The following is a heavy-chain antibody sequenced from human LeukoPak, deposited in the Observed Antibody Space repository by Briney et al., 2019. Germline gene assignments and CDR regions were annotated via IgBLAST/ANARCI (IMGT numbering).Heavy chain of an antibody. D-gene: IGHD4-11*01. Sequence: SETLSLTCIVSGGSVSSGSYYWSWIRQPPGKGLEWIGYIYNSVRTNYNPSLKSRVTISVDTSKNQFSLKLSSVTAADTGVYYCARHAPTIVGSFDFWGQGTQVTVSS. V-gene: IGHV4-61*01. CDR1: GGSVSSGSYY. CDR3: ARHAPTIVGSFDF. CDR2: IYNSVRT. J-gene: IGHJ4*02.